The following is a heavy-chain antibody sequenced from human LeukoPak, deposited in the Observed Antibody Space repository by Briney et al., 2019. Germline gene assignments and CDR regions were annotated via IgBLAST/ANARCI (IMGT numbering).Heavy chain of an antibody. V-gene: IGHV1-69*04. CDR2: IIPILGIA. D-gene: IGHD4-23*01. Sequence: ASVKVSCKAAGGTFSSYTISWMRPAPGQGPEWMGRIIPILGIANYAQKFQGRVTITADKSTSTAYMELSSLRSEDTAVYYCAREDYGGSYFDYWGQGTLVTVSS. CDR3: AREDYGGSYFDY. J-gene: IGHJ4*02. CDR1: GGTFSSYT.